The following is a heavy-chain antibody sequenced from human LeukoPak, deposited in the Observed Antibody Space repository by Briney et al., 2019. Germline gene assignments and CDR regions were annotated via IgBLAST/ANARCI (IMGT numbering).Heavy chain of an antibody. J-gene: IGHJ4*02. V-gene: IGHV3-23*01. Sequence: GGSLRLSCVASGFSFRNSAMNWVRQAPGKGLEWVSVISGDGDYTHYADSVRGRFTISRDNSKNTLYLQMDSLRAEDAAVYYCAKDERGYDCYFDYWGQGALVTVSS. D-gene: IGHD5-12*01. CDR1: GFSFRNSA. CDR2: ISGDGDYT. CDR3: AKDERGYDCYFDY.